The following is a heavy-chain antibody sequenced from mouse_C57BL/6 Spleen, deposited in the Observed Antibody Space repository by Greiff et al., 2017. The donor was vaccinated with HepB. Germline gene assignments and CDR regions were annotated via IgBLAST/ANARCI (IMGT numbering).Heavy chain of an antibody. D-gene: IGHD1-1*02. CDR3: ARLGGGNYFDY. CDR2: IYPGDGDT. CDR1: GYAFSSSW. V-gene: IGHV1-82*01. Sequence: VQVVESGPELVKPGASVKISCKASGYAFSSSWMNWVKQRPGKGLEWIGRIYPGDGDTNYNGKFKGKATLTADKSSSTAYMQLSSLTSEDSAVYFCARLGGGNYFDYWGQGTTLTVSS. J-gene: IGHJ2*01.